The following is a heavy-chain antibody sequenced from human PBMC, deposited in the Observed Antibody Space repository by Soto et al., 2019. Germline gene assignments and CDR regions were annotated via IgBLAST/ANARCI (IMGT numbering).Heavy chain of an antibody. CDR3: ARAPNPYSGTYYFDY. Sequence: GGSLRLSCAASGFTFSSYSMNWVRQAPGKGLEWVSYISSGSSTIHYADSVKGRFTISRDNAKNSLYLQMNSLRAEDTAVYYCARAPNPYSGTYYFDYWGQGTPVTVSS. J-gene: IGHJ4*02. CDR1: GFTFSSYS. CDR2: ISSGSSTI. D-gene: IGHD4-4*01. V-gene: IGHV3-48*04.